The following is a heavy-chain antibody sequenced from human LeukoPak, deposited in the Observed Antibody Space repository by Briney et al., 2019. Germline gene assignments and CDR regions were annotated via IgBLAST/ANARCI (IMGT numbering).Heavy chain of an antibody. Sequence: GGSLRLSCAASGFTSSDYWMTWVHQAPGKGLEWVANIKRNGSEKYYVDSVKGRFTISRDNAKNSLYLQMNSLRAEDTAVYYCARGRIAAVHWGQGTLVTVSS. CDR1: GFTSSDYW. J-gene: IGHJ4*02. CDR3: ARGRIAAVH. V-gene: IGHV3-7*01. D-gene: IGHD6-13*01. CDR2: IKRNGSEK.